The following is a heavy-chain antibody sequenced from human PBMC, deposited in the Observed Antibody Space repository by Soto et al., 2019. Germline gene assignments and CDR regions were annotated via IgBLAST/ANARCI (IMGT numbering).Heavy chain of an antibody. Sequence: QVQLVQSGDEVKNPGPPVKVSCRCYEGTFSSYAISRVRQATGQGLEWMGGAIPAFGLATYAQKVQGRVTFTADKSTNTAYMEVRSLRSEDTAVSYCARGKSYYGSGKGIYDYYSLDVWGQGTTVTVSS. J-gene: IGHJ6*02. CDR2: AIPAFGLA. CDR1: EGTFSSYA. V-gene: IGHV1-69*17. CDR3: ARGKSYYGSGKGIYDYYSLDV. D-gene: IGHD3-10*01.